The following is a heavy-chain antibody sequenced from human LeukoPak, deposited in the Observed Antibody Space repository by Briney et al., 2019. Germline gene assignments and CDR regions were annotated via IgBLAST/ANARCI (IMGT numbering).Heavy chain of an antibody. Sequence: GGSLRPSCAGTGFTFTSYAKTWVRQAPGMGLEWVSAMSGSGASTYYADSVRGRFTISRDDSKNTLYLQMNSLRADDTAVYYCARGSSASTYYDMDVWGKGTTVTVSS. D-gene: IGHD3-22*01. V-gene: IGHV3-23*01. CDR1: GFTFTSYA. J-gene: IGHJ6*03. CDR3: ARGSSASTYYDMDV. CDR2: MSGSGAST.